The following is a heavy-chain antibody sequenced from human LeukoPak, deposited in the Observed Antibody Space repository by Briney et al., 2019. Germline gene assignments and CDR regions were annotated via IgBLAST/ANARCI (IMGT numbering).Heavy chain of an antibody. CDR1: GYPSSAHF. CDR3: VRGTPTPGMDY. Sequence: ASVKVSCKASGYPSSAHFLNWVRQAPGQGLEWMGNIDTTTGNPRYAQDFTGRFVFSLDTSVSTAYLQITSLKADDTAAYYCVRGTPTPGMDYWGQGTQVTVSS. D-gene: IGHD3-10*01. V-gene: IGHV7-4-1*02. J-gene: IGHJ4*02. CDR2: IDTTTGNP.